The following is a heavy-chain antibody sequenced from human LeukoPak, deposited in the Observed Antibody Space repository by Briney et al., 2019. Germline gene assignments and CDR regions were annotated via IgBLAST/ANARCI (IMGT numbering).Heavy chain of an antibody. CDR1: GFPFNTYA. Sequence: GGSLRLSCAASGFPFNTYAMHWVRQAPGKGLEWVAVISYDGTKQYYADSVKGRFTISRDNSKNTLYLQMNSLRGEDTAVYYCATYYGSGSHWGLDPWGQGTLVTVSS. CDR3: ATYYGSGSHWGLDP. V-gene: IGHV3-30-3*01. D-gene: IGHD3-10*01. J-gene: IGHJ5*02. CDR2: ISYDGTKQ.